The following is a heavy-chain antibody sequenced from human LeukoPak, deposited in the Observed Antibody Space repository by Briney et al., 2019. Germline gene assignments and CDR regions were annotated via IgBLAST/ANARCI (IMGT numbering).Heavy chain of an antibody. CDR3: ARDWLGYYYDH. CDR1: GGSISSGSYY. CDR2: IYTSGST. Sequence: PSETLSLTCTVSGGSISSGSYYWSWIRQPAGKGLEWIGRIYTSGSTNYNPSLKSRVTISVDTSKNQFSLQLTSVTPDDTAVYYCARDWLGYYYDHWGQGTLVTVS. V-gene: IGHV4-61*02. D-gene: IGHD5-12*01. J-gene: IGHJ4*02.